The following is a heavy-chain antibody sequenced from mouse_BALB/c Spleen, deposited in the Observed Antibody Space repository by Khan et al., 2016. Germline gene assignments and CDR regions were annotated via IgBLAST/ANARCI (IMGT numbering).Heavy chain of an antibody. CDR2: ISFSGST. D-gene: IGHD1-2*01. CDR3: ARSPYYGYDYAMDY. V-gene: IGHV3-2*02. Sequence: VQLKESGPGLVKPSQSLSLTCTVTGYSITSDYAWNWTRQFPGNKLEWMGYISFSGSTSYNPSLKSRISITRDTSKNQFFLQLNSVTTEDTATYYCARSPYYGYDYAMDYWGQGTSVTVSS. J-gene: IGHJ4*01. CDR1: GYSITSDYA.